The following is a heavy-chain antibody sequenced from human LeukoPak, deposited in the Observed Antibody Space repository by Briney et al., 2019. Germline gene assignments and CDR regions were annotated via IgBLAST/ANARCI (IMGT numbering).Heavy chain of an antibody. CDR1: GGSIRSFY. CDR3: ARHGSRAVAGYFDY. V-gene: IGHV4-59*08. D-gene: IGHD6-19*01. J-gene: IGHJ4*02. CDR2: ISYSGST. Sequence: SETLSLTCTVSGGSIRSFYCSWIRQPPGKGLEWIGYISYSGSTKYNPSLKSRVTISVDMSKSQCSLKLSSVTAADTAVYYCARHGSRAVAGYFDYWGQGTLVTVSS.